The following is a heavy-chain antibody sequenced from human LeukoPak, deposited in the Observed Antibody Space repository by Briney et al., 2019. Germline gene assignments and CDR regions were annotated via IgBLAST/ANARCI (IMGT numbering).Heavy chain of an antibody. Sequence: PGGSLRLFCAASGFTFSCYAMSWVREAPGKGLEWVSAISGRGGSTYYADSVRRRFTISRDNSKNTLYLQMNSLRAEDTAVYYCAKDPAYSSLSNFDYWGEGTLVTVSS. CDR3: AKDPAYSSLSNFDY. V-gene: IGHV3-23*01. J-gene: IGHJ4*02. D-gene: IGHD6-13*01. CDR1: GFTFSCYA. CDR2: ISGRGGST.